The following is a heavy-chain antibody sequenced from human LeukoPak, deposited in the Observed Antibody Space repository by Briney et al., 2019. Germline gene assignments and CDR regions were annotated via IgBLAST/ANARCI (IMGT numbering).Heavy chain of an antibody. CDR3: AKEGPGYCIGATCSNNWFDP. V-gene: IGHV3-30*18. D-gene: IGHD2-2*01. CDR1: GFTFSSYG. J-gene: IGHJ5*02. Sequence: GGSLRLPCAASGFTFSSYGMHWVRQAPGMGLDWVAVVSYDGSNKNYADSVKGRFTISRDNSKNTLYLQMNSLGAEDTAVYYCAKEGPGYCIGATCSNNWFDPWGQGTLVTVSS. CDR2: VSYDGSNK.